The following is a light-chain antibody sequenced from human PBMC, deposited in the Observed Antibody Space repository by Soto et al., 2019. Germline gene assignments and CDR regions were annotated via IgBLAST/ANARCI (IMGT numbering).Light chain of an antibody. CDR2: DVS. Sequence: QSVLTQPASVSGSPGQSIAISCTGTSSDVDAYNFVSWYQHHPGKAPKLMIFDVSNRPSGVSNRFSGSKSGNTASLTISGLQAEDEADIYCTSYTTSSTYVFGTGTKVTVL. CDR1: SSDVDAYNF. CDR3: TSYTTSSTYV. V-gene: IGLV2-14*03. J-gene: IGLJ1*01.